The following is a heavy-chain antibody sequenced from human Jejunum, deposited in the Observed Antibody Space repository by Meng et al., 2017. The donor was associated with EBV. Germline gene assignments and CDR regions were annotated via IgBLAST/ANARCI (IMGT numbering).Heavy chain of an antibody. CDR2: IYYSVST. Sequence: QVQLKDSGPGLVKPSETLSLTCTVSGVSMSNFYWSWFRQPPGKGLEWIGYIYYSVSTNYNPSLKSRVTISVDTSKNQFSSLSSVTAADTAVYYCARGGGRPEYWGQGILVTVSS. CDR3: ARGGGRPEY. V-gene: IGHV4-59*01. J-gene: IGHJ4*02. CDR1: GVSMSNFY. D-gene: IGHD3-10*01.